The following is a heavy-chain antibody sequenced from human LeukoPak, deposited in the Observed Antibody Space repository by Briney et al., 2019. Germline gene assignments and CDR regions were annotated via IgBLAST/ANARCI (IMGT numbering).Heavy chain of an antibody. CDR2: ITHSGGT. D-gene: IGHD3-10*01. CDR3: ARGPWGGVRVSFVYLDY. J-gene: IGHJ4*02. CDR1: GESFSAYY. Sequence: SETLSLTCVVSGESFSAYYWTWIRQPPGKGPEWIGEITHSGGTIYNPSLKSRLSISRDTFKNLLSLKLRSLTAADTAVYYCARGPWGGVRVSFVYLDYWGPGALVTVSS. V-gene: IGHV4-34*01.